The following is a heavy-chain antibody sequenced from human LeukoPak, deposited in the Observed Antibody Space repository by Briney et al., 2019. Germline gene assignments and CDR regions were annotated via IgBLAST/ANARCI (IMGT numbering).Heavy chain of an antibody. V-gene: IGHV3-53*01. J-gene: IGHJ4*02. Sequence: PGGSPSPSRHGPGFPVRSKYISRVPQPPAPGLKCVPVIYSCDGGTYYADSVKGRFTISRDNSKNTLYLQMTSLRAEDTAVYYCATAFYINDVAGVDYWGRGTLVTVSS. CDR3: ATAFYINDVAGVDY. D-gene: IGHD2/OR15-2a*01. CDR2: IYSCDGGT. CDR1: GFPVRSKY.